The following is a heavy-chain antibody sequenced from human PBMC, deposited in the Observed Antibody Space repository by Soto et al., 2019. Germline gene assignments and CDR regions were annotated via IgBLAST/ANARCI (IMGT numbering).Heavy chain of an antibody. J-gene: IGHJ4*02. CDR2: TSIYNGHT. D-gene: IGHD4-17*01. Sequence: GASVKVSCKASGYTFTASGISWVRQAPGQGLEWMGWTSIYNGHTEYSPKFLGRVVMTTDTSADTAYLELKSLRPDDAALYYCARWDDYGASDQYHFQRWGQGTRVIVSS. CDR3: ARWDDYGASDQYHFQR. V-gene: IGHV1-18*01. CDR1: GYTFTASG.